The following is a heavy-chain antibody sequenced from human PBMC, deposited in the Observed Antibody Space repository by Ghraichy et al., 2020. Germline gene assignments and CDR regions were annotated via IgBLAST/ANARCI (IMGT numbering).Heavy chain of an antibody. J-gene: IGHJ4*02. Sequence: ASVKVSCKASGYTFTDYFIHWVRQAPGQGLEWMGWINPHSGDTKYAQNFQGRVTMTKDTSISTAYMELNRLKSDDPAVYYCARGRVIVGADTTLEVHWGQGTLVTVSS. CDR3: ARGRVIVGADTTLEVH. D-gene: IGHD2-21*01. CDR2: INPHSGDT. V-gene: IGHV1-2*02. CDR1: GYTFTDYF.